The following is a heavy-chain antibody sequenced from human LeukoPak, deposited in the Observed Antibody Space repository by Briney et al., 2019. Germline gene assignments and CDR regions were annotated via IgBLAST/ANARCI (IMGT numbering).Heavy chain of an antibody. D-gene: IGHD5-18*01. CDR3: AKANRDTAMDDY. J-gene: IGHJ4*02. CDR1: GFTFSSYG. V-gene: IGHV3-30*18. Sequence: GGSLRLSCAASGFTFSSYGMHWLRPAPGKGLECVEFISYNECNNYYTGSVTVSFTTSRNNSKNTLYLQMTSLRAEDTAVYYCAKANRDTAMDDYWGQGTLVTVSS. CDR2: ISYNECNN.